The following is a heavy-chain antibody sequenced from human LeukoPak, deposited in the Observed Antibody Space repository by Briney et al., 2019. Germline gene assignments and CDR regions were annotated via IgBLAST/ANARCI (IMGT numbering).Heavy chain of an antibody. CDR3: ARAWLRRKYYYYMDV. CDR1: GYTFSNYG. V-gene: IGHV1-18*04. CDR2: ISGFNGHT. D-gene: IGHD5-12*01. Sequence: ASVKVSCKASGYTFSNYGMSWVRQAPGHGLEWMGWISGFNGHTKYSQKSQGRVTMTTDISTSTAYMEVRSLRSDDTAVYYCARAWLRRKYYYYMDVWGKGTTVTVSS. J-gene: IGHJ6*03.